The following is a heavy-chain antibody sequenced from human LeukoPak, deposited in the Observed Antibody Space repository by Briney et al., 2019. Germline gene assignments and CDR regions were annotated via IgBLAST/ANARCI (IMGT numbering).Heavy chain of an antibody. J-gene: IGHJ4*02. CDR1: GYTFTGYY. V-gene: IGHV1-2*06. D-gene: IGHD3-22*01. Sequence: ASVKVSCKASGYTFTGYYMHWVRQAPGQGLEWMGRINPNSGGTNYAQKFQGRVTMTRDTSISTAYLELSRLRSDDTAVYFCARTHAYDSSAGGVDYWGRGTLVTVSS. CDR3: ARTHAYDSSAGGVDY. CDR2: INPNSGGT.